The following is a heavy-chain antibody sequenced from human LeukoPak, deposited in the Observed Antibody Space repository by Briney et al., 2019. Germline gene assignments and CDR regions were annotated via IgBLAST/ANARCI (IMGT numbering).Heavy chain of an antibody. J-gene: IGHJ4*02. Sequence: GASVKVSCKASGGTFSSYAISWVRQAPGQGLEWMGGIIPIFGTANYAQKFQGRVTITTDESTSTAYMELSSLRSEDTAVYYCACGLTTVVTHFDYWGQGTLVTVSS. CDR2: IIPIFGTA. D-gene: IGHD4-23*01. CDR1: GGTFSSYA. V-gene: IGHV1-69*05. CDR3: ACGLTTVVTHFDY.